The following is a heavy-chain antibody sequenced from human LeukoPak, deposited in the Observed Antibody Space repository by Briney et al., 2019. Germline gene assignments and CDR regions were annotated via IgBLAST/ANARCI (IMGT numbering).Heavy chain of an antibody. D-gene: IGHD3-22*01. Sequence: WASVKVSCKASGYTFTSYDINWGRQATGQGLEWMGWMNPNSGNTGYAQKFQGRVTMTRNTSISTAYMELSSLRSEDTAVYYCARYYDSSGYDFDYWGQGTLVTVSS. CDR3: ARYYDSSGYDFDY. J-gene: IGHJ4*02. CDR2: MNPNSGNT. CDR1: GYTFTSYD. V-gene: IGHV1-8*01.